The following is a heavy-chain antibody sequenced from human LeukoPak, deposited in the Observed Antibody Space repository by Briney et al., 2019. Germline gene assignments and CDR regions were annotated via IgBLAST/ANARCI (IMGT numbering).Heavy chain of an antibody. J-gene: IGHJ1*01. CDR2: INPDGRDT. CDR1: GGSISSNNW. V-gene: IGHV3-7*01. CDR3: TSWGDTTAEYFQR. Sequence: ETLSLTCAVSGGSISSNNWWSWVRQPPGKGLEWVAHINPDGRDTYYVDSVKGRFTISRDNAQNSMYLQMNSLRVEDTAVYYCTSWGDTTAEYFQRWGQGTLVTVSS. D-gene: IGHD2-21*02.